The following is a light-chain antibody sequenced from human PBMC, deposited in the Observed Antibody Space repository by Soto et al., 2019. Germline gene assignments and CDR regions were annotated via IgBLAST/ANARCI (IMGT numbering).Light chain of an antibody. CDR2: MAS. Sequence: DIPMTQSPSTLSASVGDRVTITCRASQSISSWLAWYQHKPGKAPKLLIYMASSLESGVPSRFSGSGSGTEFTLTISGLQPDDFATYYCQQDDSYPLTFGGGTKVEIQ. CDR3: QQDDSYPLT. V-gene: IGKV1-5*03. CDR1: QSISSW. J-gene: IGKJ4*01.